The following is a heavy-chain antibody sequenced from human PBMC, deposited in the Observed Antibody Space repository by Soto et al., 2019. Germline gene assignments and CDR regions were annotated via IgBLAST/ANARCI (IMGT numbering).Heavy chain of an antibody. V-gene: IGHV3-30-3*01. J-gene: IGHJ4*02. Sequence: GGSLRLSCAASGFTFSSYAMHWVRQAPGKGLEWVAVISYDGSNKYYADSVKGRFTISRDNSKNTLYLQMNSLRAEDTAVYYCASPTVTTGNYWGQGTLVTVSS. CDR3: ASPTVTTGNY. CDR2: ISYDGSNK. CDR1: GFTFSSYA. D-gene: IGHD4-17*01.